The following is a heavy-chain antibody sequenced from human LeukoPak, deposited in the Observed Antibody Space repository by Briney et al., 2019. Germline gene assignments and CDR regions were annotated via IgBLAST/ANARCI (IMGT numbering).Heavy chain of an antibody. J-gene: IGHJ4*02. CDR1: GGSISSYY. Sequence: SESLSLTCTVSGGSISSYYWSWIRQPPGKGLEWIGYIYYSGSTNYNPSLKSRVTISVDTSKNQFSLKLSSVTAADTAVYYCARARYYYQYYFDYWGQGTLVTVSS. CDR3: ARARYYYQYYFDY. D-gene: IGHD3-22*01. CDR2: IYYSGST. V-gene: IGHV4-59*01.